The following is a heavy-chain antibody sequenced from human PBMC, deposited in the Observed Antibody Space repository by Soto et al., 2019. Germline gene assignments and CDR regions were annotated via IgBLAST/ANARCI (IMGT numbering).Heavy chain of an antibody. Sequence: SLRLSCSVFGFALSNYAMHWVRQAPGKGLQYVSSISSNGGSTYYADSVKGRFTISRDNSKNTPYLQMSSLRLEDTAVYYCVKDRYVDYWGQGSLVTVSS. J-gene: IGHJ4*02. V-gene: IGHV3-64D*06. CDR2: ISSNGGST. CDR3: VKDRYVDY. CDR1: GFALSNYA.